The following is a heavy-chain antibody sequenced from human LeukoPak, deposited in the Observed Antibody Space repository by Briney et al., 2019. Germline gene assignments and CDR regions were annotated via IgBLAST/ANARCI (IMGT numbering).Heavy chain of an antibody. D-gene: IGHD6-13*01. CDR2: IYCSGLT. J-gene: IGHJ5*02. Sequence: SETLSLTCTVSGGSIRSRSYYWGWIREPPGKGMEWIGRIYCSGLTYNNPSLKSRVTISVDTSKNQFSLKVSSVSAADTAVYYCARHGSGSSSSWYDNWGQGTLVTVSS. CDR1: GGSIRSRSYY. CDR3: ARHGSGSSSSWYDN. V-gene: IGHV4-39*01.